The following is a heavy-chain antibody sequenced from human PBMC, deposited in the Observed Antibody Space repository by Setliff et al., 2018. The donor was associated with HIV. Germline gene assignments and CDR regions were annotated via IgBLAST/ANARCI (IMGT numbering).Heavy chain of an antibody. Sequence: GGSLRLSCAAFGFNIIINYVTWVRQAPGKGLEWVSLIDSGDGTYYSDSVKGRFTISRDNSKNTLYLQMNSLRAEDTAVYYCARVESYGDYVDYWGQGTLVTVS. V-gene: IGHV3-53*01. J-gene: IGHJ4*02. CDR2: IDSGDGT. D-gene: IGHD4-17*01. CDR1: GFNIIINY. CDR3: ARVESYGDYVDY.